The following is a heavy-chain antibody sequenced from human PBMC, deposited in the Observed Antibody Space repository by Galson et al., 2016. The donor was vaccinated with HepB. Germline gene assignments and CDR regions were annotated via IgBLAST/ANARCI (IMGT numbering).Heavy chain of an antibody. CDR3: AKGRYCGGDCYSSDY. CDR1: GFTVSSNY. J-gene: IGHJ4*02. D-gene: IGHD2-21*02. CDR2: IYSGGGT. Sequence: SLRLSCAASGFTVSSNYMSWVRQAPGKGLEWVSVIYSGGGTYYADSVKGRFTISRDNSKNTLYLQMNSLRAEDTAVYYCAKGRYCGGDCYSSDYWGQGILVTVSS. V-gene: IGHV3-53*01.